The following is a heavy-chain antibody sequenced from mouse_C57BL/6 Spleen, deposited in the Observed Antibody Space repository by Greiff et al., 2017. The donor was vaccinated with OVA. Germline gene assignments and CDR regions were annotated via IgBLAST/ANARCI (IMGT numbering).Heavy chain of an antibody. D-gene: IGHD1-1*01. Sequence: EVKLQESGPGLVKPSQSLSLTCSVTGYSITSGYYWNWIRQFPGNKLEWMGYISYDGSNNYNPSLKNRISITRDTSKNQFFLKLNSVTTEDTATYYCASQFITTVVASMDYWGQGTSVTVSS. CDR3: ASQFITTVVASMDY. J-gene: IGHJ4*01. V-gene: IGHV3-6*01. CDR2: ISYDGSN. CDR1: GYSITSGYY.